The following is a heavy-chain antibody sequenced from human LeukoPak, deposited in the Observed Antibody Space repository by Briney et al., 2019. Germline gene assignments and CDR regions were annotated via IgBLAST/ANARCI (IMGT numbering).Heavy chain of an antibody. CDR1: GYTFTSYG. J-gene: IGHJ6*02. CDR3: ARGPAGYYYYGMDV. Sequence: ASVKVSCKASGYTFTSYGISWVQQAPGQGLEWMGWISAYNGNTNYAQKLQGRVTMTTDTSTSTAYMELRSLRSDDTAVYYCARGPAGYYYYGMDVWGQGTTVTVSS. CDR2: ISAYNGNT. V-gene: IGHV1-18*01.